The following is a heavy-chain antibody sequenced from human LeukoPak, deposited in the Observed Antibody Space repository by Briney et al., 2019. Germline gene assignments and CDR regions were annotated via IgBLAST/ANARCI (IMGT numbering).Heavy chain of an antibody. CDR3: AREEYSSGWYYFDY. J-gene: IGHJ4*02. D-gene: IGHD6-19*01. CDR2: ISSSSSYI. V-gene: IGHV3-21*01. Sequence: PGGSLRLSCAASGFTFSSYSMNWVRQAPGKGLEWVSSISSSSSYIYYADSVKGRFTISGDNAKNSLYLQMNSLRAEDTAVYYCAREEYSSGWYYFDYWGQGTLVTVSS. CDR1: GFTFSSYS.